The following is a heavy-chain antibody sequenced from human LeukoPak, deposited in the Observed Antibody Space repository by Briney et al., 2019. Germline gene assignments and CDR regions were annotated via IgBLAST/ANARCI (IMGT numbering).Heavy chain of an antibody. CDR2: INHSGST. Sequence: SETLSLTCAVYRGSFSGYYWSWIRPPPGKGLEWIGDINHSGSTNYNPSLKSRVTISVDTSKNQFSLKLSSVTAADTAVYYCARGTTGTTDYYYGMDVWGKGTTVTVSS. J-gene: IGHJ6*04. D-gene: IGHD1-1*01. CDR3: ARGTTGTTDYYYGMDV. CDR1: RGSFSGYY. V-gene: IGHV4-34*01.